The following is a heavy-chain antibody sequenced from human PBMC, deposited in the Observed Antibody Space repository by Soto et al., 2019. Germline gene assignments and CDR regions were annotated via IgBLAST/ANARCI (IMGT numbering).Heavy chain of an antibody. Sequence: PSETLSLTCTVSGGSISSGGYYWSWIRQHPGKGLEWIGYIYYSGSTYYNPSLKSRVTISVDTSKNQLSLKLSSVTAADTAVYYCARSTGYGDSYFDYWGQGTLVTVSS. CDR3: ARSTGYGDSYFDY. J-gene: IGHJ4*02. CDR2: IYYSGST. V-gene: IGHV4-31*03. D-gene: IGHD4-17*01. CDR1: GGSISSGGYY.